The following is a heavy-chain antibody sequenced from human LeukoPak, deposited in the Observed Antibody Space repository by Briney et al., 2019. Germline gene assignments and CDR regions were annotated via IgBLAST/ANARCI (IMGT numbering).Heavy chain of an antibody. J-gene: IGHJ5*02. CDR2: IYYSGST. Sequence: SETLSLTCTVSGDFTSSSYWTRIRQPPGKGLDWIGYIYYSGSTNYNPFLKSRVTISLDRSKNQFSLRLTSVTAADTAVYYCARDEGGDWFDPWGQGTLVTVSS. CDR1: GDFTSSSY. V-gene: IGHV4-59*01. D-gene: IGHD3-16*01. CDR3: ARDEGGDWFDP.